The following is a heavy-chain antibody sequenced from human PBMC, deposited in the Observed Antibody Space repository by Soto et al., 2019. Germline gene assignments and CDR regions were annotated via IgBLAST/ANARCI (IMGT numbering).Heavy chain of an antibody. CDR2: INHSGST. V-gene: IGHV4-34*01. D-gene: IGHD2-15*01. Sequence: SETLSLTCAVYGGSFSGYYWSWIRQPPGKGLEWIGEINHSGSTNYNPSLKSRVTISVDTSKNQFSLKLSSVTAADTAVYYCARVGCSGGSCYWPFDYWGQGTLVTVSS. CDR1: GGSFSGYY. J-gene: IGHJ4*02. CDR3: ARVGCSGGSCYWPFDY.